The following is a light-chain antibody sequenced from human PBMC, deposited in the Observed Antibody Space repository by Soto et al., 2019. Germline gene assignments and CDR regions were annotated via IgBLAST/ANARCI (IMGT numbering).Light chain of an antibody. V-gene: IGKV3-20*01. CDR2: GAS. CDR1: QSVSSSY. Sequence: EIELTQSPGTLSLSPGERATISCRASQSVSSSYLAWYQQNRGQAPRLLIYGASSRATGIPDRFSGSGSGTDFTLTISRLEPEDFAVYYCQQYGSSRWTFGQGTKVEIK. J-gene: IGKJ1*01. CDR3: QQYGSSRWT.